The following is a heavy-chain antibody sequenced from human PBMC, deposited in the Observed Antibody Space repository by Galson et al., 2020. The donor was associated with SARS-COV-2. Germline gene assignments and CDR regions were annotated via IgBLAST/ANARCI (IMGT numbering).Heavy chain of an antibody. CDR3: AREPITIFGVALRRNGMDV. CDR2: ISAYNGNT. CDR1: GYTFTSYG. Sequence: ASVTVSCKASGYTFTSYGISWVRQAPGQGLEWMGWISAYNGNTNYAQQLQGRVTMTTDTSTSTAYMELRSLRSDDTAVYYCAREPITIFGVALRRNGMDVWGQGTTVTVSS. J-gene: IGHJ6*02. D-gene: IGHD3-3*01. V-gene: IGHV1-18*01.